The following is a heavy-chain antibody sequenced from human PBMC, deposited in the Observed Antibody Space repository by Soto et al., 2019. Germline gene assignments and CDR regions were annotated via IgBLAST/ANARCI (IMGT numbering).Heavy chain of an antibody. CDR2: SYYSGST. J-gene: IGHJ6*02. CDR1: GGSISSYY. CDR3: ASFRWDRYYYYGMDV. D-gene: IGHD1-26*01. Sequence: SETLSLTCTVSGGSISSYYWSWIRQPPGKGLEWIGYSYYSGSTNYNPSLKSRVTISVDTSKNQFSLKLSSVTAADTAVYYCASFRWDRYYYYGMDVWGQGTTVTVSS. V-gene: IGHV4-59*08.